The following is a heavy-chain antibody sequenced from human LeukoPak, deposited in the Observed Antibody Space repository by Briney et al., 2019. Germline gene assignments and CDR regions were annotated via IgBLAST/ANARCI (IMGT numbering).Heavy chain of an antibody. CDR3: ARELFYYDSSGI. V-gene: IGHV3-48*03. D-gene: IGHD3-22*01. CDR2: ISSSGSTI. Sequence: GGSLRLSCAASGFTFSSYEMNWVRQAPGKGLEWVSYISSSGSTIYYADSVKGRFTISRDNAKNSLYLQMNSLRAEDTAVYYCARELFYYDSSGIWGQGTLVTVSS. CDR1: GFTFSSYE. J-gene: IGHJ4*02.